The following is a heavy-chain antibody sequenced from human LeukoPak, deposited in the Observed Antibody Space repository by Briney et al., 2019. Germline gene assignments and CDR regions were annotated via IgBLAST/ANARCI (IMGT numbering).Heavy chain of an antibody. V-gene: IGHV7-4-1*02. CDR1: GYTFTSYG. CDR2: INTNTGNP. Sequence: ASVKVSCKASGYTFTSYGISWVRQAPGQGLEWMGWINTNTGNPTYAQGFTGRFVFSLDTSVSTAYLQINSLKAEDTAVYYCARVRSGWDTDLWGRGTLVTVSS. J-gene: IGHJ2*01. CDR3: ARVRSGWDTDL. D-gene: IGHD5-18*01.